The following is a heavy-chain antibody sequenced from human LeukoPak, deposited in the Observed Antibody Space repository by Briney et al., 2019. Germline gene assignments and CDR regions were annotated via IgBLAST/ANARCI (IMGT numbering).Heavy chain of an antibody. Sequence: GGSLRLSCAGSGFIFNNYAMHWVRQPPGKGLEWVSGISWNSGSIDYADSVKGRFTISRDNSKNTLYLQMNSLRAEDTAVYYCAREAKGRDFDYWGQGTLVTVSS. J-gene: IGHJ4*02. CDR2: ISWNSGSI. CDR1: GFIFNNYA. V-gene: IGHV3-9*01. CDR3: AREAKGRDFDY.